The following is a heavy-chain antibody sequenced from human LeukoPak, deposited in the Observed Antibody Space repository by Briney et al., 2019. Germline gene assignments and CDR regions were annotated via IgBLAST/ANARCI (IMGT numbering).Heavy chain of an antibody. J-gene: IGHJ4*02. V-gene: IGHV3-23*01. CDR1: GFTFSSYA. Sequence: GGSLRLSCAASGFTFSSYAMSWVRQAPGKGLEWVSAISGSGGIPYSPASVTGRFTISIANSKNTLYLQMTTLRAEDTAVYYCAKSHYYDSSGYVYWGQGTLVTVSS. CDR2: ISGSGGIP. CDR3: AKSHYYDSSGYVY. D-gene: IGHD3-22*01.